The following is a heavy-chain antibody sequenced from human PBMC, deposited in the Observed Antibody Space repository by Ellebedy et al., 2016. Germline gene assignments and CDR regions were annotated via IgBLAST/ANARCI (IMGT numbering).Heavy chain of an antibody. V-gene: IGHV3-23*01. CDR2: ISGSGGST. Sequence: LSLTCAASGFTFSNYAMSWVRQAPGKGLEWLSAISGSGGSTYYADSVKGRFTISRDNSKNTLYLQMNSLRAEDTAVYYCAKGPKKAVAGTPNDYWGQGTLATVSS. CDR1: GFTFSNYA. D-gene: IGHD6-19*01. CDR3: AKGPKKAVAGTPNDY. J-gene: IGHJ4*02.